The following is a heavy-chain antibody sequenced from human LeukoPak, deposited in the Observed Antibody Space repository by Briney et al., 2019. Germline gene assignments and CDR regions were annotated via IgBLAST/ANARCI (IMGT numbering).Heavy chain of an antibody. V-gene: IGHV3-30*13. Sequence: GASLRLSCVASGFTLTSYGMHWVHQAPGKGQEWVAVVSNDGGIKSYADSVRGLFTISRDTSSNRVYLQMDSLSAEDTAVYYCARRQGCSSSSCPPDYWGQGTLVTVSP. CDR1: GFTLTSYG. CDR2: VSNDGGIK. D-gene: IGHD2-2*01. CDR3: ARRQGCSSSSCPPDY. J-gene: IGHJ4*02.